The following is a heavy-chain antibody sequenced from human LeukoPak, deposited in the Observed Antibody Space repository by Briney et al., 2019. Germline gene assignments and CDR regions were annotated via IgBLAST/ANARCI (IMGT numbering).Heavy chain of an antibody. Sequence: ASVTVSCKASGYTFTGYYMHWVRQAPGQGLEWMGWINPNSGGTNYAQKFQGRVTMTRDTSISTAYMELSRLRSDATAVYYCARDAPFLLWFGELPGLDYWGQGTLVTVSS. CDR3: ARDAPFLLWFGELPGLDY. D-gene: IGHD3-10*01. J-gene: IGHJ4*02. CDR2: INPNSGGT. V-gene: IGHV1-2*02. CDR1: GYTFTGYY.